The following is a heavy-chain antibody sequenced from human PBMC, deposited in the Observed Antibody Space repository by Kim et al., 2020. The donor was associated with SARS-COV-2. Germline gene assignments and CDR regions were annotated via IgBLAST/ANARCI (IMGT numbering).Heavy chain of an antibody. Sequence: GGSLRLSCAASGFTFSSYSMNWVRQAPGKGLEWVSSISSSSSYIYYADSVKGRFTISRDNAKNSLYLQMNSLRAEDTAVYYCARDTPTVTTSYFDYWGQGTLVTVSS. V-gene: IGHV3-21*01. J-gene: IGHJ4*02. CDR2: ISSSSSYI. D-gene: IGHD4-17*01. CDR1: GFTFSSYS. CDR3: ARDTPTVTTSYFDY.